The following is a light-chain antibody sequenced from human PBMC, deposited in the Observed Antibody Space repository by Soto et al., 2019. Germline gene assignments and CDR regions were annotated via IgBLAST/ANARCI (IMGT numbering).Light chain of an antibody. Sequence: QSVLTQPASVSGSPGQSITISCTGTSSDVGGYNYVSWYQQHPGKAPKLMIYDVSNRPSGVSNRFSGSKSGNTASLTISGLQAEDEADYYCSSYKTTSTRYVFGTG. CDR3: SSYKTTSTRYV. V-gene: IGLV2-14*01. CDR2: DVS. CDR1: SSDVGGYNY. J-gene: IGLJ1*01.